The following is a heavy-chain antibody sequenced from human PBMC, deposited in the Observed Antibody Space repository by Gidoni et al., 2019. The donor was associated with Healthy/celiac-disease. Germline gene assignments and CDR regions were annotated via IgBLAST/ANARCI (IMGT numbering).Heavy chain of an antibody. CDR1: GGSISSSNW. CDR3: ASEQLIAVAGSRGGFGY. V-gene: IGHV4-4*02. J-gene: IGHJ4*02. D-gene: IGHD6-19*01. CDR2: IYHSGST. Sequence: QVQLQESGPGLVKPSGTLSLTCAVSGGSISSSNWWSWVRQPPGKGLEWIGEIYHSGSTNYNPSLKSRVTISVDKSKNQFSLKLSSVTAADTAVYYCASEQLIAVAGSRGGFGYWGQGTLVTVSS.